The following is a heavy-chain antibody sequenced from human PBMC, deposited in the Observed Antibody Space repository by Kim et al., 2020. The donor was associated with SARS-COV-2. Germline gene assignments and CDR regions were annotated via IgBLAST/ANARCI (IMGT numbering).Heavy chain of an antibody. CDR2: ISSSGSTI. V-gene: IGHV3-48*03. CDR1: GFTFSSYE. D-gene: IGHD3-3*01. Sequence: GGSLRLSCAASGFTFSSYEMNWVRQAPGKGLEWVSYISSSGSTIYYADSVKGRFTISRDNAKNSLYLQMNSLRAEDTAVYYCARDQSITIFGVAPPGSLGGMDVWGQGTTVTVSS. J-gene: IGHJ6*02. CDR3: ARDQSITIFGVAPPGSLGGMDV.